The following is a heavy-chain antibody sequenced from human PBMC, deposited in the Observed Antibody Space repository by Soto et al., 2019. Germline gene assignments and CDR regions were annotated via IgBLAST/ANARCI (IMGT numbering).Heavy chain of an antibody. J-gene: IGHJ6*02. V-gene: IGHV1-69*13. Sequence: ASVKVSCKASGGTFSSYAISWVRQAPGQGLEWMGGIIPIFGTANYAQKFQGRVTITADESTSTAYMELSSLRSEDTAVYYCARLPSFRGYIFNMDVWGQGTTVTVYS. D-gene: IGHD5-18*01. CDR2: IIPIFGTA. CDR3: ARLPSFRGYIFNMDV. CDR1: GGTFSSYA.